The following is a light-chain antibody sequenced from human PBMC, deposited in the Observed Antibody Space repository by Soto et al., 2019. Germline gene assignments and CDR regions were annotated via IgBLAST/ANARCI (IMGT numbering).Light chain of an antibody. V-gene: IGLV2-23*01. CDR3: CSYADSSTFWV. J-gene: IGLJ3*02. CDR2: EGT. Sequence: QSVLTQPASVSGSPGQSITISCTGTSSDGGSYNLVSWYQQHPGKAPKLMIYEGTKRPSGVSHRFSGSKSGNTASLTIFGLQAEDEADYYCCSYADSSTFWVFGGGTKLTVL. CDR1: SSDGGSYNL.